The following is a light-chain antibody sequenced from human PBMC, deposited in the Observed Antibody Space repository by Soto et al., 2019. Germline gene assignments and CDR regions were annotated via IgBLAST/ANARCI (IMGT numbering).Light chain of an antibody. V-gene: IGKV1-39*01. CDR1: QSISSY. Sequence: DIQMTQSPYSLSASVGDRVTITCRASQSISSYLNWYQQKPGKAPKLLIYAASSLQSGVPSRFSGSGSGTDFTLTISSLQPEDFATYYCQQSYCTPRTFAHGTKVDIK. J-gene: IGKJ1*01. CDR3: QQSYCTPRT. CDR2: AAS.